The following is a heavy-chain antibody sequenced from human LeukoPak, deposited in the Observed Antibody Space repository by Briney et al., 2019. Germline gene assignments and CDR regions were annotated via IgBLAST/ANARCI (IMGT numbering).Heavy chain of an antibody. Sequence: PSETLSLTCTVSGGSISSGDYYWSWIRQPPGKGLEWIGYIYYSGSTYYNPSLKSRVTISVDTSKNQFSLKLSTVTAADTAVYYCASGGGYHDAFDIWGQGTMVTVSS. CDR3: ASGGGYHDAFDI. D-gene: IGHD3-16*01. CDR2: IYYSGST. V-gene: IGHV4-30-4*01. J-gene: IGHJ3*02. CDR1: GGSISSGDYY.